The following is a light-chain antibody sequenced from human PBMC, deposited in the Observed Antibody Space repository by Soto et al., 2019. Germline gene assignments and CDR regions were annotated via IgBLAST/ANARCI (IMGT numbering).Light chain of an antibody. CDR3: QQYHSWPPRT. J-gene: IGKJ1*01. CDR2: GAS. Sequence: EIALTQSPGTLSLSPWEIATLSCRASQSVSSSYLAWYQQKPGQAPRLLIYGASSRAPGIPARFSGSGSGTEFTLTISSLQSEDFAVYYCQQYHSWPPRTFGQGTKVDIK. V-gene: IGKV3-20*01. CDR1: QSVSSSY.